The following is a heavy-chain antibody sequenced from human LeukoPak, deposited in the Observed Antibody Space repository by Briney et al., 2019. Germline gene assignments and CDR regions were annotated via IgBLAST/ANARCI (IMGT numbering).Heavy chain of an antibody. CDR2: ISAHNGNT. V-gene: IGHV1-18*01. Sequence: GASVKVSCKASGYTFTSYGVSWVRQAPGQGLEWMGWISAHNGNTNYAQKLQGRVTMTEDTSTDTAYMELSSLRSEDTAVYYCATVGRYSGSYYADHPNYWGQGTLVTVSS. J-gene: IGHJ4*02. CDR1: GYTFTSYG. D-gene: IGHD1-26*01. CDR3: ATVGRYSGSYYADHPNY.